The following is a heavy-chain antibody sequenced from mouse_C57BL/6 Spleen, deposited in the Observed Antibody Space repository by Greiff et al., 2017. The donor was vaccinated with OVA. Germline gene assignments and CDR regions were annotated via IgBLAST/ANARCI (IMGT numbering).Heavy chain of an antibody. V-gene: IGHV5-17*01. J-gene: IGHJ2*01. D-gene: IGHD2-3*01. CDR3: ARGGYYDF. CDR2: ISSGSSTI. Sequence: EVQGVESGGGLVKPGGSLKLSCAASGFTFSDYGMHWVRQAPEKGLEWVAYISSGSSTIYYADTVKGRLPISRDNANNTLFLQMTRLRAEDTAMYYCARGGYYDFWGQGTTLTVSS. CDR1: GFTFSDYG.